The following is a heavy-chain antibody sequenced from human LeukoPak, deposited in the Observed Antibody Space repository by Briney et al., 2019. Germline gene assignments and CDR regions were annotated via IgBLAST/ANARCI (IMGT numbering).Heavy chain of an antibody. Sequence: PSETLSLTCTVSGGSISPYYWSWIRQHPGKGLEWIGYIYYSGSTYYNPSLETRVSLSVDTSKSQFSLKVSSVTAADTAVYYCARDFNSGYGPFDSWGQGTLVTVSS. CDR3: ARDFNSGYGPFDS. CDR2: IYYSGST. CDR1: GGSISPYY. V-gene: IGHV4-31*03. J-gene: IGHJ4*02. D-gene: IGHD5-12*01.